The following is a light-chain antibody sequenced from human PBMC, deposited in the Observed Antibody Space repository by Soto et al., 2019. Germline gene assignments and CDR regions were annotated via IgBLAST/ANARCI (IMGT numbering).Light chain of an antibody. J-gene: IGKJ5*01. CDR2: WAS. CDR1: QSVLYSSNNKNY. Sequence: DIVMTQSPDSLAVSLGERATINCKSSQSVLYSSNNKNYLAWYQQKPGQPPKLLIYWASTRESGVPDRFSGRGSETDFSLTISSLQAEDVAVYYCQQYYSTPPITFGQGTRLEIK. CDR3: QQYYSTPPIT. V-gene: IGKV4-1*01.